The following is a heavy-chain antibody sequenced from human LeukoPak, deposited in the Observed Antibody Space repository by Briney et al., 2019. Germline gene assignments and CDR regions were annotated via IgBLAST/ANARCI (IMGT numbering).Heavy chain of an antibody. V-gene: IGHV4-34*01. CDR2: INHGGTT. J-gene: IGHJ6*03. CDR3: ARYYDSSGVGYYYYYYYMDV. CDR1: GGSFSGYY. Sequence: PSETLSLTCAVYGGSFSGYYWSWIRQPPGKGLEWIGEINHGGTTNYNPSPKSRVTISVDTSKNQFSLKLSSVTAADTAVYYCARYYDSSGVGYYYYYYYMDVWGKGTTVTVSS. D-gene: IGHD3-22*01.